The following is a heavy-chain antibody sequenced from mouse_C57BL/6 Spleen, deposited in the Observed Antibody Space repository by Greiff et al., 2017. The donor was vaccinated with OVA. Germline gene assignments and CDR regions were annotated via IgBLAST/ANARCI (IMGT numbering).Heavy chain of an antibody. D-gene: IGHD1-1*01. V-gene: IGHV1-50*01. CDR3: ARKPTVIAKDDY. Sequence: QVQLQQPGAELVKPGASVKLSCKASGYTFTSYWMQWVKQRPGQGLEWIGEIDPSDSYTNYNQKFKGKATLTVDTSSSTAYMQLSSLTSDDSAVYYCARKPTVIAKDDYWGKGTTLTVSS. CDR2: IDPSDSYT. J-gene: IGHJ2*01. CDR1: GYTFTSYW.